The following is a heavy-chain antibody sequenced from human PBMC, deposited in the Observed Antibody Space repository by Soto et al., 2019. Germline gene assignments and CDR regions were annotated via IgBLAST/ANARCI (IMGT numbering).Heavy chain of an antibody. Sequence: GGSLRLSCAASGFTFSSYAMHWVRQAPGKGLEWVAVISYDGSNKYYADSVKGRFTISRDNSKNTLYLQMNSLRAEDTAVYYCARDMYYYGSGSYGLYYGMDVWGQGTTVTVSS. CDR1: GFTFSSYA. CDR2: ISYDGSNK. V-gene: IGHV3-30*04. D-gene: IGHD3-10*01. CDR3: ARDMYYYGSGSYGLYYGMDV. J-gene: IGHJ6*02.